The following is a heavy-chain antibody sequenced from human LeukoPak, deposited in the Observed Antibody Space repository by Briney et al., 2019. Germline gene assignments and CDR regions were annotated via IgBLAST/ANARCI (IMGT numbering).Heavy chain of an antibody. CDR1: GYSFTNYG. Sequence: GASVKVSCKASGYSFTNYGISWVRQAPGQGLEWMGWISAYSGNTNYVQNLRGRVSMTTDTSTTTVYMELRSLRSDDTAVYYCARELNYYYGMDVWVQGTTVTVSS. J-gene: IGHJ6*02. V-gene: IGHV1-18*01. CDR3: ARELNYYYGMDV. CDR2: ISAYSGNT.